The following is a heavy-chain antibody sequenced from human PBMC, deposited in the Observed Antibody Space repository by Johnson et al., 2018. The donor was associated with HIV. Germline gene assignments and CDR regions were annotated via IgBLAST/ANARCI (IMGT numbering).Heavy chain of an antibody. CDR2: IRGSGGSI. CDR3: AKDPGGGSYPNDAFDI. D-gene: IGHD1-26*01. Sequence: VLLVESGGGLVQPGGSLRLSCAASGFTFSSYTMSWVRQAPGKGLEWVSRIRGSGGSIFYADSVKGRFTIYRDNSKNTLYLQMNSLRAEDTAVYYCAKDPGGGSYPNDAFDIWGQGTMVTVSS. V-gene: IGHV3-23*04. CDR1: GFTFSSYT. J-gene: IGHJ3*02.